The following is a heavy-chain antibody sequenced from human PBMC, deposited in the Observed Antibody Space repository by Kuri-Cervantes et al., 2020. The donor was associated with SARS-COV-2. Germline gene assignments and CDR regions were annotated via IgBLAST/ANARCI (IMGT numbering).Heavy chain of an antibody. J-gene: IGHJ4*02. CDR1: GYSFISYW. CDR3: ARHLGWELPSDY. D-gene: IGHD1-26*01. CDR2: IFPGDSDT. Sequence: GESLKISCKGSGYSFISYWIGWVRQMPGKGLEWMGIIFPGDSDTTYSPSFQGQATISADKSISTAYLQWSSLKASDTAMYYCARHLGWELPSDYWGQGTLVTVSS. V-gene: IGHV5-51*01.